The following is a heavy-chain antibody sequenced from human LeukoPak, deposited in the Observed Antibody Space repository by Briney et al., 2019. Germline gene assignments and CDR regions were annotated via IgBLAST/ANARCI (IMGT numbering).Heavy chain of an antibody. J-gene: IGHJ4*02. CDR3: ARARAGSGSYSPFDY. CDR1: GYTFTSYY. V-gene: IGHV1-46*01. Sequence: ASVKVSWKASGYTFTSYYMHWVRQAPGQGLEWMGIINPSGGSTNYAQKFQGRVTMTRDTSTSTVYMELSSLRSEDTAVYYCARARAGSGSYSPFDYWGQGTLVTVSS. CDR2: INPSGGST. D-gene: IGHD1-26*01.